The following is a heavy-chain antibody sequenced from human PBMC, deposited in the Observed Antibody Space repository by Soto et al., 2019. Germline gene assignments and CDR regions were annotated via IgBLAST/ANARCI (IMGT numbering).Heavy chain of an antibody. Sequence: SETLSLTCTVSGDSFTSNSYFWAWLRQPTGKELEWIGSIYYSGTTYYNPSLKIRVTISVARTKNQFSLRLSTVTAAATSVYYCGRHFSVEYFDYWGQGALVTVSS. V-gene: IGHV4-39*01. J-gene: IGHJ4*02. CDR1: GDSFTSNSYF. CDR3: GRHFSVEYFDY. CDR2: IYYSGTT.